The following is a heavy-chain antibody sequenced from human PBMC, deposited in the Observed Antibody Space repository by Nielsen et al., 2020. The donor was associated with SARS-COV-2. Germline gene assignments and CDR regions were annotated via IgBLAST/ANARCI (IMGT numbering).Heavy chain of an antibody. Sequence: ASVKVSCKASGYTFTGYDINWVRQATGQGLEWMGWMNPNSGNTGYAQKFQGRVTMTRNTSISTVYMELSSLRSEDTAVYYCAREEGPPIAAAGTADLDYGMDVWGQGTTVTVSS. CDR2: MNPNSGNT. V-gene: IGHV1-8*01. J-gene: IGHJ6*02. CDR1: GYTFTGYD. CDR3: AREEGPPIAAAGTADLDYGMDV. D-gene: IGHD6-13*01.